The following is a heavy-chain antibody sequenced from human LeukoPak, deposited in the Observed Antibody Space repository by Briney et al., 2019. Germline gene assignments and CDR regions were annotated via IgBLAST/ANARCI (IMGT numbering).Heavy chain of an antibody. Sequence: ASVKVSCKASGYTFTDYYMHWVRQAPGQGLEWMGWINPKSGGTSSAQKLQGRVTMTRDTSISTAYMELSRLRSDDTAVYYCARGPDSSSSNWFDPWGQGTLVTVSS. V-gene: IGHV1-2*02. CDR3: ARGPDSSSSNWFDP. D-gene: IGHD6-6*01. CDR1: GYTFTDYY. J-gene: IGHJ5*02. CDR2: INPKSGGT.